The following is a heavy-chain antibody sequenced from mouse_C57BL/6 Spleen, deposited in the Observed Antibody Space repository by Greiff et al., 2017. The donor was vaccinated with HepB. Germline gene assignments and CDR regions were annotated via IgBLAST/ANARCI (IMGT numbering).Heavy chain of an antibody. CDR3: TRPRRYFDV. Sequence: QVQLQQSGAELVRPGASVTLSCKASGYTFTDYEMHWVKQTPVHGLEWIGAIDPETGGTAYNQKFKSKAILTADKSSSTAYMELRSLTSEDSAVYYCTRPRRYFDVWGTGTTVTVSS. J-gene: IGHJ1*03. V-gene: IGHV1-15*01. CDR2: IDPETGGT. CDR1: GYTFTDYE.